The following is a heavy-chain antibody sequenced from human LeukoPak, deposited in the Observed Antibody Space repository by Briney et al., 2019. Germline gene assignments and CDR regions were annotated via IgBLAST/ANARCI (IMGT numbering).Heavy chain of an antibody. CDR2: ISYDGSNK. V-gene: IGHV3-30-3*01. Sequence: GGSLRLSCAASGFTFSSYAMHWVRQAPGKGLEWVAVISYDGSNKYYADSVKGRFTISRDNSKNTLYLQMNSLRAEDTAVYYCARDLRVYSSGWYNYYGMDVWGQGTTVTVSS. CDR1: GFTFSSYA. J-gene: IGHJ6*02. D-gene: IGHD6-19*01. CDR3: ARDLRVYSSGWYNYYGMDV.